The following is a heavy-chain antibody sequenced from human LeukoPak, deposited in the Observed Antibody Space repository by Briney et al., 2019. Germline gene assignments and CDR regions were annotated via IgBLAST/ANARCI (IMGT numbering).Heavy chain of an antibody. J-gene: IGHJ6*02. CDR1: GFTFSSYA. CDR3: AKVDSGGSGSQNYYYYGMDV. V-gene: IGHV3-23*01. CDR2: ISGSGGST. Sequence: GGSLRLSRAASGFTFSSYAMSWVRQAPGKGLEWVSAISGSGGSTYYADSVKGRFTISRDNSKNTLYLQMNSLRAEDTAVYYCAKVDSGGSGSQNYYYYGMDVWGQGTTVTVSS. D-gene: IGHD3-10*01.